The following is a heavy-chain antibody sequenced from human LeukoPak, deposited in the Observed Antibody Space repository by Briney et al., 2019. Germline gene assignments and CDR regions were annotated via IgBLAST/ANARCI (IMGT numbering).Heavy chain of an antibody. J-gene: IGHJ4*02. Sequence: PSETLSLTCAVYGGSFSGYHWSWIRQPPGKGLEWIGEINHSGSTNYNPSLKSRVTISVDTSKNQFSLKLSSVTAADTAVYYCARLRAVAVDYWGQGTLVTVSS. CDR1: GGSFSGYH. CDR3: ARLRAVAVDY. D-gene: IGHD6-19*01. CDR2: INHSGST. V-gene: IGHV4-34*01.